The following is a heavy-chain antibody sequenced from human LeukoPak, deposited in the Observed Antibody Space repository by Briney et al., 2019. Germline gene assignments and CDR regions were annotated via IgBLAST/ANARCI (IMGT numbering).Heavy chain of an antibody. CDR3: AKESPSFDY. CDR1: GFTFSSYA. J-gene: IGHJ4*02. CDR2: ISGSGDST. V-gene: IGHV3-23*01. Sequence: PGGSLRLSCAASGFTFSSYAMGWVRQAPGKGPEWVSIISGSGDSTHHADSVKGRFIISRDNSRNTVYVQMNSLRAEDTGVYYCAKESPSFDYWGQGTLVTVSS.